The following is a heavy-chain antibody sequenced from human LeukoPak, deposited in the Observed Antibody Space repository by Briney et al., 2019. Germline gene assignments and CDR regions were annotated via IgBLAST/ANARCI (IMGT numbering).Heavy chain of an antibody. J-gene: IGHJ3*02. V-gene: IGHV1-58*02. D-gene: IGHD3-10*01. CDR2: IVVGSGNT. Sequence: SVKVSCKASGFTFTSSAMQWVRQARGQRLEWIGWIVVGSGNTNYAQKFQERVTITRDMSTSTAYMELSSLRSEDTAVYYCAAPPSGSHDAFDIWGQGTMVTVSS. CDR1: GFTFTSSA. CDR3: AAPPSGSHDAFDI.